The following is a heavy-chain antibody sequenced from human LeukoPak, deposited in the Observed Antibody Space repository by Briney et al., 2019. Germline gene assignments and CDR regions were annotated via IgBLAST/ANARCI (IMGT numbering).Heavy chain of an antibody. CDR1: GGTFSSYA. D-gene: IGHD2-15*01. Sequence: ASVKVSCKASGGTFSSYAISWVRQAPGQGLEWMGWVSGYNGNTNYVQKLQGRVTMTTDTSTSTAYMELRSLRSDDTAVYYCAREWRHCSGGNCNTPSGGMDVWGQGTTVTVSS. CDR3: AREWRHCSGGNCNTPSGGMDV. CDR2: VSGYNGNT. J-gene: IGHJ6*02. V-gene: IGHV1-18*01.